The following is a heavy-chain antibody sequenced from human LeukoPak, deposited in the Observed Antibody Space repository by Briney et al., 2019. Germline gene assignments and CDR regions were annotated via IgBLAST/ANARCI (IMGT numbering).Heavy chain of an antibody. V-gene: IGHV5-51*01. CDR2: NHCGDSNT. Sequence: GESLKISCKGSGYSFTNYWIGWVRQMPGKAPEWMGINHCGDSNTRYSPSFQGQVTISADKSISTAYLQWSTLRASDTAIYYCARFPPGYFGMDVWGQGTTVSVS. J-gene: IGHJ6*02. CDR1: GYSFTNYW. CDR3: ARFPPGYFGMDV.